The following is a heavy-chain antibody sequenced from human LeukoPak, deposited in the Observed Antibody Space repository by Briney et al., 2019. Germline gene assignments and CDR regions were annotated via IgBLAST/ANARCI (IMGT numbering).Heavy chain of an antibody. CDR2: INHSGST. Sequence: GSLRLSCAASGFTFSSYAMSWVRQAPGKGLEWIGEINHSGSTNYNPSLKSRVTISVDTSKNQFSLKLSSVTAADTAVYYCARSRDGGLQSRWGQGTLVTVSS. J-gene: IGHJ4*02. CDR3: ARSRDGGLQSR. V-gene: IGHV4-34*01. D-gene: IGHD5-24*01. CDR1: GFTFSSYA.